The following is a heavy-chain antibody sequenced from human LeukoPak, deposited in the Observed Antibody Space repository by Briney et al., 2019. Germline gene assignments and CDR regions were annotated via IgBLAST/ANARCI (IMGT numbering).Heavy chain of an antibody. D-gene: IGHD3-10*01. V-gene: IGHV4-59*08. CDR3: ARHEGSGSGSKPFDY. Sequence: SETLSLTCTVSCGSISSYYWSWIRQPPGRGLEWIGYIYFSGSTIYNPSLKSRVTISVDSSKNQFSLRLSSVTAGDTAVYYCARHEGSGSGSKPFDYWGQGTPVTVSS. CDR1: CGSISSYY. CDR2: IYFSGST. J-gene: IGHJ4*02.